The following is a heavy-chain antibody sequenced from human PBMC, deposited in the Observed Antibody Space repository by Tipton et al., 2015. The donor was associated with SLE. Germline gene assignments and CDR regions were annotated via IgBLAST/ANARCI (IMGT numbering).Heavy chain of an antibody. CDR2: INPTHGGT. J-gene: IGHJ4*02. CDR3: STGGGQVGSTSDF. V-gene: IGHV1-2*06. Sequence: QSGPEVKKPGASVKVSCKTSGYIFTDYYVHWVRQAPGQGLEWMGRINPTHGGTDYAQKFQGRLTMTRDTSIRTTYMELSSLKSDDTAVYYCSTGGGQVGSTSDFWGQATLVTVSS. CDR1: GYIFTDYY. D-gene: IGHD2-2*01.